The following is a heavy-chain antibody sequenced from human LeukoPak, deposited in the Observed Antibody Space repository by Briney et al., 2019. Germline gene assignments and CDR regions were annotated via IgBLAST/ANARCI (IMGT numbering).Heavy chain of an antibody. J-gene: IGHJ4*02. CDR3: AKREGISGHY. Sequence: GGSLRLSCAASGFAFSSYAIHWVRQAPGKGLDWVALISYDGSGKYYADSVKGRFTISRDNSKNTLYLQMNSLRAEDTAVYYCAKREGISGHYWGQGTLVTVSS. CDR1: GFAFSSYA. CDR2: ISYDGSGK. V-gene: IGHV3-30-3*02. D-gene: IGHD1-26*01.